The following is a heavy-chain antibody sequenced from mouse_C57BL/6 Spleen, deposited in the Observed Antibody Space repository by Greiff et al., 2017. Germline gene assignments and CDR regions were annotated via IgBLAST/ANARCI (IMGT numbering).Heavy chain of an antibody. CDR2: IDPSDSYT. J-gene: IGHJ2*01. Sequence: QVQLKQPGAELVKPGASVKLSCKASGYTFTSYWMQWVKQRPGQGLEWIGEIDPSDSYTNYNQKFKGKATVTVDTSSSTAYKQLSSLTSEDSAVYYCAREGYVAGDYWGQGTILTVSA. D-gene: IGHD2-2*01. V-gene: IGHV1-50*01. CDR1: GYTFTSYW. CDR3: AREGYVAGDY.